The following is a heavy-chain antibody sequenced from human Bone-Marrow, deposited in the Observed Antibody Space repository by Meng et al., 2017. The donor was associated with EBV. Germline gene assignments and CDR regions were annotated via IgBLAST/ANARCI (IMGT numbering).Heavy chain of an antibody. CDR1: GVSVNSGTYH. CDR2: IYDTGTT. J-gene: IGHJ4*02. Sequence: QESGPGLVKPSETLSLTCVVPGVSVNSGTYHWSWIRQSPGKGLEWIGYIYDTGTTIYNPSLNSRVTILLETSKNQFSLRLHSVTTADTAVYYCAKSRSSTPGIVDDWGQGTLVTVSS. D-gene: IGHD2/OR15-2a*01. V-gene: IGHV4-61*01. CDR3: AKSRSSTPGIVDD.